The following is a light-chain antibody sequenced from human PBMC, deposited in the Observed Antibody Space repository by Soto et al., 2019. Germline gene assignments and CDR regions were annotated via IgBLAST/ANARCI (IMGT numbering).Light chain of an antibody. V-gene: IGKV3-20*01. Sequence: EVVLTQSPGTLSLSPGERATLSCRTSRSISSSYLAWYQQKAGQAPRLLIYGASSRANGIPDRFSGSGSGTDFTLTITRLETEDFAVYYCPHYATSPRTFGQGNKVEV. CDR2: GAS. CDR1: RSISSSY. J-gene: IGKJ1*01. CDR3: PHYATSPRT.